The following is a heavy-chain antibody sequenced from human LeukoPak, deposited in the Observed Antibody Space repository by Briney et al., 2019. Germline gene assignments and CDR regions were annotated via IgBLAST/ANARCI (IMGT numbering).Heavy chain of an antibody. CDR2: INEDGSEE. D-gene: IGHD3-16*01. J-gene: IGHJ4*02. CDR1: GLTFRSFW. CDR3: ATGGHLDY. Sequence: GGSLRLSCVASGLTFRSFWMTWARQAPGKGLEWVANINEDGSEENYVDSVKGRFTIARDNAKNSLPLQMNSLRAEDSAVYYCATGGHLDYWGQGTRVTVSS. V-gene: IGHV3-7*01.